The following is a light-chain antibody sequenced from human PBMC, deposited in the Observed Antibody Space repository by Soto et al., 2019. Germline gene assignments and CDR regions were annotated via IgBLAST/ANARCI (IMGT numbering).Light chain of an antibody. CDR3: QQYGNAPWT. CDR1: QSVTGSY. J-gene: IGKJ1*01. CDR2: AAS. V-gene: IGKV3-20*01. Sequence: EVVLTQSPGTLSLSPVERATLSCMASQSVTGSYLAWYQQKPGQPPRLLIYAASSRATGIPDRLSGSGSGTDFTLTISRLEPEDLAVYYCQQYGNAPWTFGQGTKVDI.